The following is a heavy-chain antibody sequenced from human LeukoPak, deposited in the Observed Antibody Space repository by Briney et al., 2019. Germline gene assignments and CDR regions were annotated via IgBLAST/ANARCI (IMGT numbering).Heavy chain of an antibody. Sequence: GGSLRLSCAASGFTFSSYGMSWVRQAPGKGLEWVSAISGSGGSTYYADSVKGRFTISRDNSKNTLYLQMNSLRAEDTAVFYCAKADSTSWYGYFDYWGQGTLVTVSS. CDR1: GFTFSSYG. D-gene: IGHD6-13*01. CDR3: AKADSTSWYGYFDY. V-gene: IGHV3-23*01. J-gene: IGHJ4*02. CDR2: ISGSGGST.